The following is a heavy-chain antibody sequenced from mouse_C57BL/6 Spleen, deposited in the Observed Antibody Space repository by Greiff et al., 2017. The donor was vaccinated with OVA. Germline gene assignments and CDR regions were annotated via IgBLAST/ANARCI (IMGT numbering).Heavy chain of an antibody. V-gene: IGHV1-82*01. CDR3: AKGGLRRDYYAMDY. CDR1: GYAFSSSW. Sequence: VKLQQSGPELVKPGASVKISCKASGYAFSSSWMNWVKQRPGKGLEWIGRIYPGDGDTNYNGKFKGKATLTADKSSSTAYMQLSSLTSEDSAVYFCAKGGLRRDYYAMDYWGQGTSVTVSS. D-gene: IGHD2-4*01. CDR2: IYPGDGDT. J-gene: IGHJ4*01.